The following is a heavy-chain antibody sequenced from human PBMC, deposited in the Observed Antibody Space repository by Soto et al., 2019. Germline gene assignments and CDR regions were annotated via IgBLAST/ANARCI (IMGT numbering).Heavy chain of an antibody. D-gene: IGHD2-15*01. J-gene: IGHJ3*02. V-gene: IGHV3-21*03. CDR2: MSSSSTYI. Sequence: GGSLRLSCAASGFTFSSYSMNWVRQAPGKGLEWVSSMSSSSTYIYYADSVRGRFTISRDNAKNSLYLQMNSLQTEDTAVYWCTTGYCSVDSCGKRNAFDIWGQGTMVTVSS. CDR1: GFTFSSYS. CDR3: TTGYCSVDSCGKRNAFDI.